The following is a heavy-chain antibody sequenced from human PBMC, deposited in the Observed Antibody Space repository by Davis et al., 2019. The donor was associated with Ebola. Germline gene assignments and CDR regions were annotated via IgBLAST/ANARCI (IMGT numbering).Heavy chain of an antibody. CDR3: ARDWGYDTSGYYK. CDR2: ISYDGNNK. D-gene: IGHD3-22*01. J-gene: IGHJ4*01. Sequence: PGGSLRLSCAASGFPFSSYAMHWVRQAPGKGLAWVSLISYDGNNKFYADSVKGRFTISKDNSKNTVFLQMSSLTTEDTAVYYCARDWGYDTSGYYKWGQGTLVTVSS. V-gene: IGHV3-30-3*01. CDR1: GFPFSSYA.